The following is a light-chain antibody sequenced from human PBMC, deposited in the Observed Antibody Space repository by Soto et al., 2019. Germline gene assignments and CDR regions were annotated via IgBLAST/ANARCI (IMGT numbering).Light chain of an antibody. Sequence: DIQMTPSPSSVSASVGDRLTITGRASRDISNSLAWYQQTPGKAPKLLLRGASSLHRGVPSRFSGGGAGTEFTLTISSLQPEDFATYYCQQTSAFPRTFGQGTK. CDR3: QQTSAFPRT. V-gene: IGKV1-12*01. J-gene: IGKJ1*01. CDR1: RDISNS. CDR2: GAS.